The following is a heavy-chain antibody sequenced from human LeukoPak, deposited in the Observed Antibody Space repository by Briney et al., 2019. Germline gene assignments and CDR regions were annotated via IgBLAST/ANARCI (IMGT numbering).Heavy chain of an antibody. CDR3: ARDRSPGNFDY. J-gene: IGHJ4*02. CDR1: GFGFSSYA. D-gene: IGHD3-10*01. V-gene: IGHV3-23*01. Sequence: PGGSLRLSCAASGFGFSSYAMTWVRQAPGKGLEWVSSVSGSGESTYYADSVKGRFTISRDNAKNSLYLQMNSLRAEDTAVYYCARDRSPGNFDYWGQGTLVTVSS. CDR2: VSGSGEST.